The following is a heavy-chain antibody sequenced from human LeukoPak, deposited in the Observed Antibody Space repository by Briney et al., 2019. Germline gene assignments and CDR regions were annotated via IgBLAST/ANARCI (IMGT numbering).Heavy chain of an antibody. D-gene: IGHD6-19*01. CDR3: ARETSLAGFASGLGFNY. CDR2: IFYSGST. CDR1: GGSISSYY. J-gene: IGHJ4*02. V-gene: IGHV4-59*01. Sequence: SETLSLTCTVSGGSISSYYWSWIRQPPGKGLEWIGYIFYSGSTNYNPSLKSRVTISIDTSKNQFSLKLTSVTAADTATYYCARETSLAGFASGLGFNYWGQGILVTVSS.